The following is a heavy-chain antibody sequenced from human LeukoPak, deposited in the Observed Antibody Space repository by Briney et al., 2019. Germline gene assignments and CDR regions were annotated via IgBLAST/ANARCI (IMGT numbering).Heavy chain of an antibody. CDR2: IYYSGST. V-gene: IGHV4-59*01. J-gene: IGHJ5*02. CDR3: ARDTSSGWWPTHWFDP. CDR1: GVSISSYY. Sequence: PETLSLTCTVSGVSISSYYWSWIRQPPGKGLEWIGYIYYSGSTNYNPSLKSRVTISVDTSKNQFSLKLSSVTAADTAVYYCARDTSSGWWPTHWFDPWGQGTLVTVSS. D-gene: IGHD6-19*01.